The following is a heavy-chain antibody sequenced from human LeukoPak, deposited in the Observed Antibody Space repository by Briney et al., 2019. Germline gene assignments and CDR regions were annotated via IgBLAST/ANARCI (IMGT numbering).Heavy chain of an antibody. Sequence: ASVKVSCKASGYTFTGYYMHWVRQAPGQGLEWMGWINPNSGGTNYAQKFQGRVTMTRNTSISTAYMELSSLRSEDTAVYYCARDWQQLVDYWGQGTLVTVSS. D-gene: IGHD6-13*01. J-gene: IGHJ4*02. CDR1: GYTFTGYY. V-gene: IGHV1-2*02. CDR2: INPNSGGT. CDR3: ARDWQQLVDY.